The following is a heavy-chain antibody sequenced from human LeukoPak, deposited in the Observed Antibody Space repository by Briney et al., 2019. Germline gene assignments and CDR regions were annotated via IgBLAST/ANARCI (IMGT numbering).Heavy chain of an antibody. CDR3: ARDVSSTPHWEFDY. CDR1: RYTFADYF. CDR2: INANSGAT. Sequence: GASVKLSCKTSRYTFADYFIHWVRQAPGQGLEYMGRINANSGATEYQQKFQGRVSMTRDMSISTAYLEVNWLISDATAIYSCARDVSSTPHWEFDYWGQGTTVTVSS. D-gene: IGHD1-26*01. V-gene: IGHV1-2*06. J-gene: IGHJ4*02.